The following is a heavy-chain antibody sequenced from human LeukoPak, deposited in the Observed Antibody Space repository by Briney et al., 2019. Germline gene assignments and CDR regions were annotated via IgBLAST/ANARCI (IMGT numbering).Heavy chain of an antibody. CDR2: ISGSGGST. J-gene: IGHJ4*02. D-gene: IGHD1-26*01. Sequence: GGSLRLSCAASGFTFSSYWMSWVRQAPGKGLEWVSAISGSGGSTYYADSVTGRFTISRDNSKNTLYLQMNSLRAEDTAVYYCAKDLGGGYWGGGYFDYWGQGTLVTISS. V-gene: IGHV3-23*01. CDR3: AKDLGGGYWGGGYFDY. CDR1: GFTFSSYW.